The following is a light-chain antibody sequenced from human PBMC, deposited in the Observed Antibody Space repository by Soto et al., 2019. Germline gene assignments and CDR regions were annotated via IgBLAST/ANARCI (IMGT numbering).Light chain of an antibody. J-gene: IGLJ1*01. CDR1: SSDVGSYNF. Sequence: SALTQPASVSGSPGQSITISCTGTSSDVGSYNFVSWYQQLPGKAPKLMIYEVSNRPSGVSNRFSGSKSGNTASLTISGLQAEDEADYYCSSYKTSSNYVFGSGTKVTVL. V-gene: IGLV2-14*01. CDR2: EVS. CDR3: SSYKTSSNYV.